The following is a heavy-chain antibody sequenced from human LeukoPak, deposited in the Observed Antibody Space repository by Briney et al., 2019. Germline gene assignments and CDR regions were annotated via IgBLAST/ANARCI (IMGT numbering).Heavy chain of an antibody. CDR1: GVTLSSYA. J-gene: IGHJ4*02. CDR3: ARRRFDY. V-gene: IGHV3-30*04. CDR2: ISYDGSNK. Sequence: GGSLRLSCAASGVTLSSYAMHWVRQAPGKGLEWVAVISYDGSNKYYADSVKGRFTISRDNSKNTLYLQMNSLRAEDTAVYYCARRRFDYWGQGTLVTVSS.